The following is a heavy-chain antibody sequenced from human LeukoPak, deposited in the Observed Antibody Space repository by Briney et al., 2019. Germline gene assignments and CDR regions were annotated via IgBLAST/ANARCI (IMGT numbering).Heavy chain of an antibody. D-gene: IGHD5-24*01. J-gene: IGHJ4*02. CDR3: AKNRDGYNYPYYFDY. CDR2: IIGSGGST. V-gene: IGHV3-23*01. Sequence: GGSLRLSCAASGFTFSNYAMSWVRQAPEKGLEWVSAIIGSGGSTYYADSVKGRFTISRDNSKNTLYLHMNSLRAEDTAVYYCAKNRDGYNYPYYFDYWGQGTLVTVSS. CDR1: GFTFSNYA.